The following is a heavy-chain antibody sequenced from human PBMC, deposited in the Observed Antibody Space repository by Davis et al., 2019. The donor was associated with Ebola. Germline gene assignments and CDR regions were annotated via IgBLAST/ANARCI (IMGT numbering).Heavy chain of an antibody. Sequence: GESLKISCAASGFTFSSYSMNWVRQAPGKGLEWVSVIYSGGSTYYADSVQGRFTISRDNSKNMLLLQMNNLRAEDTAVYYCARPQSPLYSSGWVYWGQGTLVTVSS. V-gene: IGHV3-66*04. J-gene: IGHJ4*02. D-gene: IGHD6-19*01. CDR1: GFTFSSYS. CDR2: IYSGGST. CDR3: ARPQSPLYSSGWVY.